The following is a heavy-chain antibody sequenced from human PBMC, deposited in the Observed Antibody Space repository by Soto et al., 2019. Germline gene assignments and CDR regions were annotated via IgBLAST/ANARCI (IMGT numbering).Heavy chain of an antibody. D-gene: IGHD2-2*01. J-gene: IGHJ4*02. CDR3: ARVIAIAIKDCSSTSCYDLPGGY. Sequence: ASVKVSCKASGYTFTSYGISWVRQAPGQGLEWMGWISAYNGNTNYAQKLQGRVTMTTDTSTSTAYMELRSLRSDDTAVYYCARVIAIAIKDCSSTSCYDLPGGYWGQGTLVTVSS. CDR1: GYTFTSYG. CDR2: ISAYNGNT. V-gene: IGHV1-18*01.